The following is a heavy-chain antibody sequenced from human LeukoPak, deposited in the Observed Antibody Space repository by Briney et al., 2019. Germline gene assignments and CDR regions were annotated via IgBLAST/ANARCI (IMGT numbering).Heavy chain of an antibody. CDR3: ATRARSRDY. V-gene: IGHV4-61*01. D-gene: IGHD6-6*01. Sequence: SETLSLTCTVSGGSISSSSYYWSWIRQPPGKGLEWIGYIYYSGSTNYNPSLKSRVTISVDTSKNQFSLKLSSVTAADTAVYYCATRARSRDYWGQGTLVTVSS. J-gene: IGHJ4*02. CDR2: IYYSGST. CDR1: GGSISSSSYY.